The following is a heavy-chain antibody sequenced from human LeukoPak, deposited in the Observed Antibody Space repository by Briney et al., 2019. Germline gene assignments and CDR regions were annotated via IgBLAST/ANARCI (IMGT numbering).Heavy chain of an antibody. J-gene: IGHJ3*02. D-gene: IGHD5-18*01. Sequence: ASVKVSCKASGYTVIGHYMHWVRQAPGKGLESMGWINSNSGGTKYAQKFQGSVIMTRDTSIRTAYMELSRLKSDDTAVYYCARGRIHSWSDAFDIWGQGTTVTVSS. CDR3: ARGRIHSWSDAFDI. CDR1: GYTVIGHY. CDR2: INSNSGGT. V-gene: IGHV1-2*02.